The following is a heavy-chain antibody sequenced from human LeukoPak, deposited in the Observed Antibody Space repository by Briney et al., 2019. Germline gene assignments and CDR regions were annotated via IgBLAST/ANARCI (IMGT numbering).Heavy chain of an antibody. Sequence: GESLKISCKGSGYGFTRKWIGWVRQMPGKGLEWMAIIYPGDSDTTYSPSFQGQVTISADKSINTAYLQWSSLKASDTAMYYCARRVVNNRNWYFDLWGRGTLVTVSS. D-gene: IGHD4-23*01. CDR3: ARRVVNNRNWYFDL. J-gene: IGHJ2*01. V-gene: IGHV5-51*01. CDR1: GYGFTRKW. CDR2: IYPGDSDT.